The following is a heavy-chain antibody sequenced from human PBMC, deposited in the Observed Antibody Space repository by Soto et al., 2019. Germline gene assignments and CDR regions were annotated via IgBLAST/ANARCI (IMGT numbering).Heavy chain of an antibody. V-gene: IGHV4-30-2*01. Sequence: PSETLSLTCAVSGGSISSGGYSWSWIRQPPGKGLEWIGYIYHSGSTYYNPSLKSRVTISVDRSKNQFSLKLSSVTAADTAVYYCARSRVGYHDSSGYWIDPFDIWGQGTMVTV. D-gene: IGHD3-22*01. CDR2: IYHSGST. CDR1: GGSISSGGYS. CDR3: ARSRVGYHDSSGYWIDPFDI. J-gene: IGHJ3*02.